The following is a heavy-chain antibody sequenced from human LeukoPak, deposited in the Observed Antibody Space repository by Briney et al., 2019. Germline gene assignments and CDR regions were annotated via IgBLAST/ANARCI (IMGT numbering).Heavy chain of an antibody. Sequence: PSETLSLTCTVSGGSISSGDYYWSWIRQSPGKGLEWIGYIYYSGSTHYNPSLKSRVSISIDTSKNQSSLKLTSVTAADTAVYFCAGGFSYWGQGTLVTVSS. J-gene: IGHJ4*02. CDR3: AGGFSY. CDR2: IYYSGST. V-gene: IGHV4-30-4*01. CDR1: GGSISSGDYY.